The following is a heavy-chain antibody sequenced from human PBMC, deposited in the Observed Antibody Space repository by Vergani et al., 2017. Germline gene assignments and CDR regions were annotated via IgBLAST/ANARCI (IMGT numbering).Heavy chain of an antibody. CDR1: GFTFSSYA. V-gene: IGHV3-23*04. D-gene: IGHD4-23*01. Sequence: EVQLVESGGGLVQPGRSLRLSCAASGFTFSSYAMSWVRQGPGEGLEWVSAISGSGGSTYYADSVKGRFTIPRDNSKNTLYLRMNSLRAEDTAVYYCAKDSEVVRQGYFDYWGQGTLVTVSS. J-gene: IGHJ4*02. CDR3: AKDSEVVRQGYFDY. CDR2: ISGSGGST.